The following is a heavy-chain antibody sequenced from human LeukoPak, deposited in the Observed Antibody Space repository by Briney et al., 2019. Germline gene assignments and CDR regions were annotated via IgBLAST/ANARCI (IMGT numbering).Heavy chain of an antibody. Sequence: RTSETLSLTCTVSGGSISSSTYYWGWIRQPPGKGREWIASMYYSGSTYYNPSLQSRVTISVDTSKNQFSLKVRSVTAADTAVYYCARLPAATDIWGQGTMVTVSS. J-gene: IGHJ3*02. CDR2: MYYSGST. V-gene: IGHV4-39*01. CDR1: GGSISSSTYY. CDR3: ARLPAATDI.